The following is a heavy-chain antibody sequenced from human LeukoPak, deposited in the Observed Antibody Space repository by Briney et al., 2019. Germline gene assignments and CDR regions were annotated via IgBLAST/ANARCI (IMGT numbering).Heavy chain of an antibody. V-gene: IGHV3-23*01. CDR1: EFTFSSCA. CDR3: AKLGHGSSWSHFDY. CDR2: ISAGGGST. D-gene: IGHD6-13*01. J-gene: IGHJ4*02. Sequence: GGSLRLSCAVSEFTFSSCAMSWVRQAPGKGLEWVSGISAGGGSTYYAASVKGRFTISRDNSKNTLYLQMNSLRAEDTAVYYCAKLGHGSSWSHFDYWGQGTLVTVSS.